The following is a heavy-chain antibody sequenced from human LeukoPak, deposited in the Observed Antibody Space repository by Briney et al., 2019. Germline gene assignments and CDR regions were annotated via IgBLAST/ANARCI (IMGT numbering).Heavy chain of an antibody. CDR3: ARDICGYNYGCFDS. CDR2: INHSGST. Sequence: SETLSLTCAVYGGSFSGYYWSWIRQPPGKGLEWIGEINHSGSTNYNPSLKSRVTILVDTSKNQFSLNLSSVTAADTAVYYCARDICGYNYGCFDSWGQGTLVTVSS. D-gene: IGHD5-18*01. CDR1: GGSFSGYY. V-gene: IGHV4-34*01. J-gene: IGHJ4*02.